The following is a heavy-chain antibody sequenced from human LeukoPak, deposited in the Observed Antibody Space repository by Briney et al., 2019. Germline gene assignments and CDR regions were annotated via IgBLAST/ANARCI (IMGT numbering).Heavy chain of an antibody. V-gene: IGHV4-39*01. Sequence: PSETLSLTCTVSGGSLSSSSHSWGWIRQPPGKGLEWTGSIYYTGTTYNPSLKSRVTISVDTSKNQFSLKLNSVTAADTAVYYCAQSLGSSNWIGNWFDPWGQGTLVTVSS. CDR3: AQSLGSSNWIGNWFDP. CDR1: GGSLSSSSHS. J-gene: IGHJ5*02. D-gene: IGHD6-13*01. CDR2: IYYTGTT.